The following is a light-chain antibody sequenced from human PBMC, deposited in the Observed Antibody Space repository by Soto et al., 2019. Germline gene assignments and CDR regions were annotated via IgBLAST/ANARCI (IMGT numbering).Light chain of an antibody. V-gene: IGLV1-40*01. CDR1: SSHIGELFD. CDR2: GNI. CDR3: QSYDSSLGGSV. J-gene: IGLJ1*01. Sequence: QAVVTQPPSVSGAPGQTVTISCTWGSSHIGELFDVHWYQQLPGAAPKLLIYGNINRPSGVPDRFSGSKSGTSASLAITGLRAEDEADYYCQSYDSSLGGSVFGTGTKLTVL.